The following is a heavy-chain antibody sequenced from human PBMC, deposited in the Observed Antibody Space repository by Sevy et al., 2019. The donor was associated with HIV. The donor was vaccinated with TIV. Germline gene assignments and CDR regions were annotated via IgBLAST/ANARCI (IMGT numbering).Heavy chain of an antibody. CDR2: IKSKTDGGTI. Sequence: RLSCAASGFTFSNAWMSWVRQAPGKGLEWVGRIKSKTDGGTIDYAAPVKGRFTISRDDSKNTLYLQMNSLKTEDTAVYYCTTDRYSRGGSCFTVDYWGQGTLVTVSS. CDR3: TTDRYSRGGSCFTVDY. D-gene: IGHD2-15*01. J-gene: IGHJ4*02. CDR1: GFTFSNAW. V-gene: IGHV3-15*01.